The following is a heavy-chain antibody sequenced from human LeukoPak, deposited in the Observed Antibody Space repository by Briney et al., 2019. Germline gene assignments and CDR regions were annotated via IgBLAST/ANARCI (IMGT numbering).Heavy chain of an antibody. Sequence: PSETLSLTCAVYGGSFSGYYWGWIRQPPGKGLEWIGSIYYSGTTYYNPSLKSRVTMTTDTSTSTAYMELRSLRSDDTAVYYCARDVQRGIVGATRPRYFDLWGRGTLVTVSS. J-gene: IGHJ2*01. CDR1: GGSFSGYY. V-gene: IGHV4-34*10. CDR3: ARDVQRGIVGATRPRYFDL. CDR2: IYYSGTT. D-gene: IGHD1-26*01.